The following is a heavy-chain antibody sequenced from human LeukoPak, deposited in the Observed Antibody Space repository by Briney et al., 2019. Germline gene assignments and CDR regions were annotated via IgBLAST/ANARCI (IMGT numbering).Heavy chain of an antibody. CDR3: TRSGTYYNDY. J-gene: IGHJ4*02. Sequence: GGSLRLSCAASGFTFDDYAMPWVRQAPGKGLEWVSGISWNSGAIGYADSVRGRFTISRDNAKNSLYLQMNSLRPDDTALYYCTRSGTYYNDYWGQGTLVTVSS. CDR1: GFTFDDYA. CDR2: ISWNSGAI. D-gene: IGHD3-10*01. V-gene: IGHV3-9*01.